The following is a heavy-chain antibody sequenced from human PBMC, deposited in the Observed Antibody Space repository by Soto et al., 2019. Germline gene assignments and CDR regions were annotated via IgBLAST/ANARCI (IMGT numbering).Heavy chain of an antibody. CDR2: ISSSSSYT. D-gene: IGHD5-12*01. CDR1: GFTFSDYY. Sequence: LRLSCAASGFTFSDYYMSWIRQAPGKGLEWVSYISSSSSYTNYADSVKGRFTISRDNAKNSLYLQMKSLRAEDTAVYYCARDRGYDPFHYWGQGTLVTVSS. J-gene: IGHJ4*02. V-gene: IGHV3-11*06. CDR3: ARDRGYDPFHY.